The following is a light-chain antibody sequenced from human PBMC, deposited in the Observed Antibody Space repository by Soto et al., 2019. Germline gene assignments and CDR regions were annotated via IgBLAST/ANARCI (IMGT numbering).Light chain of an antibody. Sequence: QSVLTQPPSVSAAPGQKVTLSCSGSSSNIGNNYVSWYQQLPGTAPKLLIYENNKRPSGIPDRFSGSKSGTSATLGITGLQTGDEADYYCGTWDSSLSSWVFGGGTK. CDR2: ENN. CDR1: SSNIGNNY. V-gene: IGLV1-51*02. CDR3: GTWDSSLSSWV. J-gene: IGLJ3*02.